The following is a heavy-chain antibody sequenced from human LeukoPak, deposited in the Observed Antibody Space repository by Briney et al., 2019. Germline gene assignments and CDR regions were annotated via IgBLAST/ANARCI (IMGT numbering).Heavy chain of an antibody. D-gene: IGHD2-21*02. CDR3: ARGVVTATFDY. V-gene: IGHV3-21*01. CDR2: ISSSSSYI. J-gene: IGHJ4*02. CDR1: GFTFSSYE. Sequence: GGSLRLSCAASGFTFSSYEMNWVRQAPGKGLEWVSSISSSSSYIYYADSVKGRFTISRDNAKNSLYLQMNSLRAEDTAVYYCARGVVTATFDYWGQGTLVTVSS.